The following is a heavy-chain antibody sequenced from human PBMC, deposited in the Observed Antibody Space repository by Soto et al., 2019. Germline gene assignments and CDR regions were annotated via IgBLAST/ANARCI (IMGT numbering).Heavy chain of an antibody. J-gene: IGHJ3*02. CDR3: ARGLSWNYFDI. V-gene: IGHV4-30-4*01. D-gene: IGHD1-7*01. Sequence: SETLSLTCTVSGGPIGSGDYYWSWIRQPPGKGLEWIGYIYYSGSTYYNPSLKSRVTISVDTSKNQFSLKLSSVTAADTAVYYCARGLSWNYFDIWGQGTMVTVSS. CDR2: IYYSGST. CDR1: GGPIGSGDYY.